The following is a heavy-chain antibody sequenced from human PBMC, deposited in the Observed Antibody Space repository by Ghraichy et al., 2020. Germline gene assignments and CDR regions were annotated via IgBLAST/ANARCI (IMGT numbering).Heavy chain of an antibody. J-gene: IGHJ4*02. CDR1: GGSISNYY. Sequence: SETLSLTCTVSGGSISNYYWSWIRQPPGKGLEWIGYIYYSGSTNYNPSLKNRVTISVDTSKNQFSLKLSSVTAADTAVYYCATGGRYCSGSSCYGYYFDYWGQGSLVSVSS. V-gene: IGHV4-59*01. D-gene: IGHD2-15*01. CDR2: IYYSGST. CDR3: ATGGRYCSGSSCYGYYFDY.